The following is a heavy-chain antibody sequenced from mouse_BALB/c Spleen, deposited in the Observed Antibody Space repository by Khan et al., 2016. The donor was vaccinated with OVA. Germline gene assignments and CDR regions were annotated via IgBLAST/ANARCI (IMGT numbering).Heavy chain of an antibody. J-gene: IGHJ2*01. CDR2: ITVKSDNSGA. V-gene: IGHV13-2*02. CDR1: GFTFSYYR. CDR3: SRGGYYYGTPFDY. Sequence: QMQLVETGGGLVRPGNSLKLSCVTSGFTFSYYRMHWLRQFPGKRLEWIAVITVKSDNSGANYAESVKGRFTISRADSKSSVYLQMNRLREEDSATCYCSRGGYYYGTPFDYWGQGTTLTVAS. D-gene: IGHD1-1*01.